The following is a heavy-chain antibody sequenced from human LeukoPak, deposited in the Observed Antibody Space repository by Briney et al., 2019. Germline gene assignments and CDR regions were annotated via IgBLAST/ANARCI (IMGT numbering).Heavy chain of an antibody. D-gene: IGHD6-19*01. CDR3: ARTKSSSGWVYYYYYMDV. J-gene: IGHJ6*03. V-gene: IGHV1-2*02. Sequence: GASVKVSCRASGYTFTDYYMHWVRQAPGQGLEWIGWINPNSGGTNYAQKFQGRVTMTRDTSISTAYMELSRLRSDDTAVYYCARTKSSSGWVYYYYYMDVWGKGTTVTVSS. CDR1: GYTFTDYY. CDR2: INPNSGGT.